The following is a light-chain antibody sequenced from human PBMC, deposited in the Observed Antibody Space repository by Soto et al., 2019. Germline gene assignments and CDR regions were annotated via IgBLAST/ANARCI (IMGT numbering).Light chain of an antibody. J-gene: IGLJ1*01. CDR2: DVS. V-gene: IGLV2-14*01. Sequence: QSALTQPASVSGAPGQSITIFCPWNNTAVGRYNYVSWYQQHPGKAPKLMVYDVSNRPSWVSNRFSGSKSGITASLTISGLQAEDEADYYCTSYTSDRTYVFGTGTKVTVL. CDR3: TSYTSDRTYV. CDR1: NTAVGRYNY.